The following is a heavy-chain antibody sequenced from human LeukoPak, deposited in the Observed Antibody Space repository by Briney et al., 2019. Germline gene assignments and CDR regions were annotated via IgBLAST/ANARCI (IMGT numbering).Heavy chain of an antibody. V-gene: IGHV3-48*03. CDR2: ISSSGNTR. J-gene: IGHJ4*02. Sequence: PGGSLRLSCSASGMMFISYEMYWVRQAPGKGLEWVSDISSSGNTRNYADSVKGRFTISRDNAKKTLHLQMNSLRGDDTAIYYCASAMRGFDSSGYYTAAYFEHWGQGTRVTVSS. CDR3: ASAMRGFDSSGYYTAAYFEH. CDR1: GMMFISYE. D-gene: IGHD3-22*01.